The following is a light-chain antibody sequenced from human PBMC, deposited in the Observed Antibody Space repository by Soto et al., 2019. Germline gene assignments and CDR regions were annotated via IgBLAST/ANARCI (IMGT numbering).Light chain of an antibody. V-gene: IGKV3-20*01. CDR1: QSVSSSY. Sequence: EIVLTQSPGTLSLSPGERATLSCRASQSVSSSYLAWYQQNPGQAPRLLIYGASSRATGIPDRFSGSGSGTDLTLTISRLEPEDFAVYYCQQYDSSPLTCGGGTKVEIK. J-gene: IGKJ4*01. CDR2: GAS. CDR3: QQYDSSPLT.